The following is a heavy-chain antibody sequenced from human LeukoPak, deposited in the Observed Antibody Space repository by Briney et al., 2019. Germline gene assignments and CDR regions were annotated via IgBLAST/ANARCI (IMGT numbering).Heavy chain of an antibody. V-gene: IGHV3-48*03. J-gene: IGHJ4*02. CDR3: ARNPDYDFWSGYYTGPDY. D-gene: IGHD3-3*01. CDR2: ISSSGSTI. CDR1: GFTFSSYE. Sequence: GGSLRLSCAASGFTFSSYEMNWVRQAPGKGRGWVSYISSSGSTIYYADSVKGRFTISRDNAKNSLYLQMNSLRAEDTAVYYCARNPDYDFWSGYYTGPDYWGQGTLVTVSS.